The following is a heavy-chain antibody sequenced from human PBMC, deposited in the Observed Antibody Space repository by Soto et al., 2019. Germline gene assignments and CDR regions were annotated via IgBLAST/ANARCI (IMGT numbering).Heavy chain of an antibody. V-gene: IGHV3-23*01. Sequence: EVQLLESGGGLVQPGGSLRLSCAASGFTFSTYAMIWVRQAPGKGLEWVSAISGSGDSTYYADSVKGRFTISRDNSKNTLYLQMNSLRVEDTAVYSCTRGGSLYDRTKGDYWGPGTQVTVSS. CDR2: ISGSGDST. CDR1: GFTFSTYA. CDR3: TRGGSLYDRTKGDY. D-gene: IGHD3-16*01. J-gene: IGHJ4*02.